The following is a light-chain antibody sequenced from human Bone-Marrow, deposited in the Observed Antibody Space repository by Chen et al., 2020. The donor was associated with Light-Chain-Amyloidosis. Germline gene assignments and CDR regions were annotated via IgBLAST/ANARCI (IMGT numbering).Light chain of an antibody. J-gene: IGLJ3*02. V-gene: IGLV3-21*02. CDR3: QVWDRSSARPV. Sequence: SYVLTPPSSVSVAPGQTATIACGGNNSGSTSVHWYQQTPGQAPLLVVYDDSDRPSGIPERLSGSNSGHTATLTISRVEAGDEADYYCQVWDRSSARPVFGGGTKLTVL. CDR1: NSGSTS. CDR2: DDS.